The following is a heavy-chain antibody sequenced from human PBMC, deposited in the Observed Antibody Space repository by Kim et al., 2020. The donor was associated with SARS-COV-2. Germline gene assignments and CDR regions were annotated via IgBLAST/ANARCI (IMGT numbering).Heavy chain of an antibody. D-gene: IGHD3-16*01. V-gene: IGHV3-21*06. CDR3: ARDGQDDVWQY. CDR1: GFVFSNYR. J-gene: IGHJ4*02. Sequence: GGSLRLSCVASGFVFSNYRMNWVRQAPGKGLEWVSSISSTSNFVHYVDSVKGRFTISRDDAKSSLYLQMNNLRTEDTALYYCARDGQDDVWQYWGQGALVTVSS. CDR2: ISSTSNFV.